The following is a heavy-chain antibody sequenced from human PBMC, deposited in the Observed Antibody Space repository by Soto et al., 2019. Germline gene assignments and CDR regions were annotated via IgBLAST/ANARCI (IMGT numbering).Heavy chain of an antibody. CDR1: GYTFTSYG. Sequence: QVHLVQSGAEVKKPGASVKVSCKASGYTFTSYGITWVRQAPGQGLEWMGWISAHNGNTDYAQKLQGRVIVTRDTSASTVYVELRSLISADAAVYYCASRRYGDYWGQGALVTVSS. V-gene: IGHV1-18*01. J-gene: IGHJ4*02. D-gene: IGHD1-1*01. CDR2: ISAHNGNT. CDR3: ASRRYGDY.